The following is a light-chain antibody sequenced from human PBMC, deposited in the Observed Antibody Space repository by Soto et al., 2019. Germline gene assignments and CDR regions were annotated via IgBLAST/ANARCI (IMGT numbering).Light chain of an antibody. V-gene: IGLV2-14*03. CDR1: SSDVGAYIF. Sequence: QSVLTEPASVSGSPGQSITSSCTGTSSDVGAYIFVSWYQQHPGKAPKLMIYDIINRPSGVSNRFSGSKSGNTASLTISGLQAEDEADYYCVSFTTSRSYVFGTGTKVTV. CDR2: DII. CDR3: VSFTTSRSYV. J-gene: IGLJ1*01.